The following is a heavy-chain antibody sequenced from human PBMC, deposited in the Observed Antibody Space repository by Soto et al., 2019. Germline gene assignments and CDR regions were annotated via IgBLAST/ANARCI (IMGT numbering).Heavy chain of an antibody. CDR2: IYFNGNT. J-gene: IGHJ4*02. Sequence: ASETLSLTCTVSGGSISKYYWTWIRQPPGKGLEWIGYIYFNGNTKYNPSLEGRLTISINTSKKEFSLKLTSVTAADAAVYYCASVTFGGIVLAHWGQGTLVTVSS. CDR3: ASVTFGGIVLAH. V-gene: IGHV4-59*01. CDR1: GGSISKYY. D-gene: IGHD3-16*01.